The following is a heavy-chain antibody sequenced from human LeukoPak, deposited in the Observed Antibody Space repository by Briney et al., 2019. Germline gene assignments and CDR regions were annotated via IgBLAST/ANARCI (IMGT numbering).Heavy chain of an antibody. Sequence: GGSLRLSCAASGFTFSSYSTNWVRQAPGKGLEWVSYISSSSSTIYYADSVKGRFTISRDNAKNSLYLQMNSLRDEDTAVYYCARERGYCSGGSCYEPPIDYYYGMDVWGQGTTVTVSS. J-gene: IGHJ6*02. V-gene: IGHV3-48*02. CDR2: ISSSSSTI. CDR3: ARERGYCSGGSCYEPPIDYYYGMDV. CDR1: GFTFSSYS. D-gene: IGHD2-15*01.